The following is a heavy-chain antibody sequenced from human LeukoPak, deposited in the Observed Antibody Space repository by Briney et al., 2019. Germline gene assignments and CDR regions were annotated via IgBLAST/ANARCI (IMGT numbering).Heavy chain of an antibody. Sequence: GGSLRLSCAASGFTFNNYALSWVRQAPGKGLEWVSAISINGDGTYYADSVKGRCTISRDNSKDTLYLQMNSLRTEDTAVYYCAKDLLFPRFGSEYWGQGTLVTVSS. D-gene: IGHD3-10*01. CDR1: GFTFNNYA. V-gene: IGHV3-23*01. CDR3: AKDLLFPRFGSEY. J-gene: IGHJ4*02. CDR2: ISINGDGT.